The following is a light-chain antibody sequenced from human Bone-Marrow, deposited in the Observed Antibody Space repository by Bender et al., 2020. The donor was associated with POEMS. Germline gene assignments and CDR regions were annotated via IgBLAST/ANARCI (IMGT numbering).Light chain of an antibody. V-gene: IGLV1-44*01. CDR1: SSNIGSNT. Sequence: QSVLTQPPSVSGTPGQRVTISCSGSSSNIGSNTVKWYQQLPGMAPKLLIYSDTQRPSGVPARFSGSRSGSSASLAISELQSGDEADYYCQSYDSSLTYVFGTGTKVIVL. CDR2: SDT. CDR3: QSYDSSLTYV. J-gene: IGLJ1*01.